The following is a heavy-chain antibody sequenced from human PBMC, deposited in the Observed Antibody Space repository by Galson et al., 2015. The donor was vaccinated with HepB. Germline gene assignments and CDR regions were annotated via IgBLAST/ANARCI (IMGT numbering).Heavy chain of an antibody. D-gene: IGHD2-8*02. CDR2: IRSKANSYAT. J-gene: IGHJ6*04. V-gene: IGHV3-73*01. CDR3: TTIVLVVYAPPMDV. Sequence: SLRLSCAASGFAFSGSAMHWVRQASGKGLEWVGRIRSKANSYATAYAASVKGRFTISRDDSKNTAYLQMNSLKTEDTAVYYCTTIVLVVYAPPMDVWGKGTTVTVSS. CDR1: GFAFSGSA.